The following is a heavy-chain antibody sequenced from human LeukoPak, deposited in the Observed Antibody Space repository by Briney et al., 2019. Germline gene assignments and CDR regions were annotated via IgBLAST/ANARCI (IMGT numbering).Heavy chain of an antibody. J-gene: IGHJ6*02. CDR3: ARADVSRYGMDV. CDR2: IYYSGST. Sequence: PSETRSLTCTVSGGSISSYYWSWIRQPPGKGLEWIGYIYYSGSTNYNPSLKSRVTISVDTSKNQFSLKLSSVTAADTAVYYCARADVSRYGMDVWGQGTTVTVSS. CDR1: GGSISSYY. V-gene: IGHV4-59*01.